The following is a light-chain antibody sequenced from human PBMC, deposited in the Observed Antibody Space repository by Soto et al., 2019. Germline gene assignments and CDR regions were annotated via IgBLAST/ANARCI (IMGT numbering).Light chain of an antibody. J-gene: IGKJ5*01. CDR2: DAS. CDR3: QQSDSYTIT. Sequence: NQMTQSPSTLSSSLGDTVTITCRASQRISGWLAWHQQKPGKAPKLLIYDASSLESGVPSRFSGSGSGTDDTLTISILQHEDVATYDCQQSDSYTITLGQGTQLEIK. CDR1: QRISGW. V-gene: IGKV1-5*01.